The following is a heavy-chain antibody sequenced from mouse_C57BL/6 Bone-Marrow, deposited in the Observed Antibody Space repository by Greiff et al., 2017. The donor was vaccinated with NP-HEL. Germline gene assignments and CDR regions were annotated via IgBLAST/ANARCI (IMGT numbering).Heavy chain of an antibody. D-gene: IGHD1-1*01. CDR2: ISDGGSYT. Sequence: EVHLVESGGGLVKPGGSLKLSCAASGFTFSSYAMSLVRQTPEKRLEWVATISDGGSYTYYPDNVKGRFTISRDNAKNNLYLQMSHLKSEDTAMYYCARIYYGSSYWYFDVWGTGTTVTVSS. CDR1: GFTFSSYA. J-gene: IGHJ1*03. CDR3: ARIYYGSSYWYFDV. V-gene: IGHV5-4*01.